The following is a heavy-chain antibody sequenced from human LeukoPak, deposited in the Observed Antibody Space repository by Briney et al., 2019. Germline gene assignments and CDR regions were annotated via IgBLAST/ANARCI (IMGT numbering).Heavy chain of an antibody. Sequence: SETLSLTCTVSGGSISGSSYYWGWIRHPPGKGLEWIGSIHYSGSTDNNPSLKSRVTISVDTSKNQFSLKLSSVTAADTAVYYCARRLTVATAGRFDPWSQGTLVTVSS. CDR3: ARRLTVATAGRFDP. D-gene: IGHD5-12*01. CDR2: IHYSGST. CDR1: GGSISGSSYY. J-gene: IGHJ5*02. V-gene: IGHV4-39*01.